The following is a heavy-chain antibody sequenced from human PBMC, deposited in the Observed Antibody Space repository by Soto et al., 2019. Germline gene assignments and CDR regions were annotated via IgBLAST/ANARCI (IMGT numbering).Heavy chain of an antibody. CDR1: GGSISSYY. Sequence: PSETLSLTCTVSGGSISSYYWSWIRQPPGKGLEWIGYIYYSGSTNYNPSLKSRVTISVDTSKNQFSLKLSSVTAADTAVYYCARYYDILTGRFDYWGQRTLVIVSS. CDR2: IYYSGST. CDR3: ARYYDILTGRFDY. D-gene: IGHD3-9*01. V-gene: IGHV4-59*08. J-gene: IGHJ4*02.